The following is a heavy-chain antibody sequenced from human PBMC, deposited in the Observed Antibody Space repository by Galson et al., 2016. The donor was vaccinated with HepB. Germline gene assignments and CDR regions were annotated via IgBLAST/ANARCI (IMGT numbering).Heavy chain of an antibody. V-gene: IGHV5-51*01. CDR2: MPPGDSDP. D-gene: IGHD2-21*02. Sequence: QSGAEVKKPGESLKISCRASGYTFTNFWIGWVRQMPGKDLEWVGIMPPGDSDPRYSPSYHGQVTMSTDKSISTAYLQWSSLKASDTAIYYRARHAIGGHIVVVTAPFDSWGQGTLVTVSS. J-gene: IGHJ4*02. CDR3: ARHAIGGHIVVVTAPFDS. CDR1: GYTFTNFW.